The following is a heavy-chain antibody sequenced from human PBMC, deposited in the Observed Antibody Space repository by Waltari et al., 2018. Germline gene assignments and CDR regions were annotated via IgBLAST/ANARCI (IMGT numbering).Heavy chain of an antibody. J-gene: IGHJ4*02. CDR2: SSYDGSNK. V-gene: IGHV3-30*01. CDR1: GFTFSSYA. D-gene: IGHD5-12*01. Sequence: QVQLVESGGGVVQPGRSLRLSCAASGFTFSSYAMHWVRQAPGKGIGWVAVSSYDGSNKYYADSVKGRFTISRDNSKNTLYLQMNSLRAEDTAVYYCARDYSVDIVATILYWGQGTLVTVSS. CDR3: ARDYSVDIVATILY.